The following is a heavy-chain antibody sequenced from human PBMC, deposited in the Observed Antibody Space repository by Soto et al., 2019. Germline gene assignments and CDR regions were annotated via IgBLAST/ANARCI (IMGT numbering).Heavy chain of an antibody. D-gene: IGHD2-2*01. CDR1: GYSFTSYW. Sequence: GESLKISGKGSGYSFTSYWISGVRQMPGKGLEWMGRIDPSDSYTNYSPSFQGHVTISADKSISTAYLQWSSLKASDTAMYYCAPIVVVPAATTYYYGMDVWGQGTTVPVS. CDR2: IDPSDSYT. V-gene: IGHV5-10-1*01. CDR3: APIVVVPAATTYYYGMDV. J-gene: IGHJ6*02.